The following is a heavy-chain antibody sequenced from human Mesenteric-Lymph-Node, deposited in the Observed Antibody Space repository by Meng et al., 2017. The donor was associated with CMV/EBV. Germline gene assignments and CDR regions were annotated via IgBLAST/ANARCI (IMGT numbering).Heavy chain of an antibody. CDR2: INHSGST. CDR1: GGSLSGYD. D-gene: IGHD4-23*01. CDR3: ARHQRWLKSEGGFNY. J-gene: IGHJ4*02. Sequence: LQQWGAGLLKPSGALSLTCAVYGGSLSGYDWSWSRQPPGERREWMGEINHSGSTNYNPSLKSRVTISVDTSKNPFSLKLSSVTAADTAVYYCARHQRWLKSEGGFNYWGQETLVTVSS. V-gene: IGHV4-34*01.